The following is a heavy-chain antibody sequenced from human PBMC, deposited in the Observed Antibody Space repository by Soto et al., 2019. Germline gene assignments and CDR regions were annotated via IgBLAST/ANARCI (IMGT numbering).Heavy chain of an antibody. CDR3: ARAPMVLTRSYFDS. Sequence: SETLSLTCTFSYGSIINFYWSWIRQPPGKGLEWIGYISSSGNTNYNPSLKSRVSISVDTSKNQFSLNLTSVTAADTGVYYCARAPMVLTRSYFDSWGQGTPVTVSS. V-gene: IGHV4-59*01. J-gene: IGHJ4*02. CDR2: ISSSGNT. CDR1: YGSIINFY. D-gene: IGHD3-22*01.